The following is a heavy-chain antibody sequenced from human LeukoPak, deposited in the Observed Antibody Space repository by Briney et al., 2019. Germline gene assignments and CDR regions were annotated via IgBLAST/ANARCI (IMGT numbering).Heavy chain of an antibody. CDR2: LYHPDST. D-gene: IGHD2-2*01. J-gene: IGHJ6*03. Sequence: PSETLSHTCGVSGYPINNAYYWVWIRQPPGKGLEWIGSLYHPDSTYYNPSLKSRVTMSVDTSRNQFSLRLSFVTAADTAGYYCARQYDSYFYYYLDLWGKGTTVTVSS. CDR1: GYPINNAYY. V-gene: IGHV4-38-2*01. CDR3: ARQYDSYFYYYLDL.